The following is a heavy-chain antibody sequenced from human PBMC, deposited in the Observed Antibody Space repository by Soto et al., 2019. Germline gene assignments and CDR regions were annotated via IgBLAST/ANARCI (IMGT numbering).Heavy chain of an antibody. Sequence: SVKVSCKASGFTFTSSAVQWVRQARGQRLEWIGWIVVGSGNTNCAQKFQERVTITRDTSTSTAYMELSSLRSEDTAVYYCAALVYSHGYYGMDVWGQGTTVTVSS. D-gene: IGHD1-26*01. CDR2: IVVGSGNT. V-gene: IGHV1-58*01. J-gene: IGHJ6*02. CDR3: AALVYSHGYYGMDV. CDR1: GFTFTSSA.